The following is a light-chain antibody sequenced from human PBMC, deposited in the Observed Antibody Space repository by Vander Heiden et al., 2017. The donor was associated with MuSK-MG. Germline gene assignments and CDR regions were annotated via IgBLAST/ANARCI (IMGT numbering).Light chain of an antibody. CDR2: AKN. V-gene: IGLV3-19*01. CDR1: SLKSYH. CDR3: HSRDSGGNRLV. Sequence: SSELTQDPALSVALGQTVSIKCQGDSLKSYHASWYQQRPGQAPLLVIYAKNNRHSGIPDRFSGSSSGNTASLTITGAQAEDEADYYCHSRDSGGNRLVFGGGTKLTVL. J-gene: IGLJ3*02.